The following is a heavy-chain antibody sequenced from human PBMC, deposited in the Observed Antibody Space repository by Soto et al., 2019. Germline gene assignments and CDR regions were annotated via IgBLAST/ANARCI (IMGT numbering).Heavy chain of an antibody. V-gene: IGHV1-69*13. CDR3: ARDEPLYGDYAGYYFDY. J-gene: IGHJ4*02. CDR1: GGTFSSYA. Sequence: SVKVSCKASGGTFSSYAISWVRQAPGQGLEWMGGIIPIFGTANYAQKFQGRVTITADESTSTAYMELSSLRSEDTAVYYCARDEPLYGDYAGYYFDYWGQGTLVTVSS. D-gene: IGHD4-17*01. CDR2: IIPIFGTA.